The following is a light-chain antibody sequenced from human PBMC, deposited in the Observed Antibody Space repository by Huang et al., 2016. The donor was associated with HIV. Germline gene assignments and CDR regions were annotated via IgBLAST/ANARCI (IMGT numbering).Light chain of an antibody. V-gene: IGKV3-15*01. CDR3: QQFSSWPPV. Sequence: EILMTQSPVTLSVSQGERATLSCRASQSISSNLAWYQQKPGQAPRPLIYDTSTRATGVPARFSGNGSGSEFTLTISSLQSEDFAIYYCQQFSSWPPVFGPGTKVDVK. J-gene: IGKJ3*01. CDR1: QSISSN. CDR2: DTS.